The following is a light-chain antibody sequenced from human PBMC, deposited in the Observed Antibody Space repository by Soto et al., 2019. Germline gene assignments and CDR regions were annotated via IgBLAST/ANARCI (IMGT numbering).Light chain of an antibody. J-gene: IGKJ1*01. CDR2: GAS. V-gene: IGKV3-20*01. Sequence: EIVLTQSPGTLSLYPGERATLSCRASQSVSSSYLAWYQQKPGQAPRPLIYGASSRATGIPDRFSGSGSGTDFTLTISRLEPEDFAVYYCQQYGSSLATFGQGTKVDIK. CDR1: QSVSSSY. CDR3: QQYGSSLAT.